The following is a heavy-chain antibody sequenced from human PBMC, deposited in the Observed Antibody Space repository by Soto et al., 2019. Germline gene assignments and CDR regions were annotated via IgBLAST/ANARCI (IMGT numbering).Heavy chain of an antibody. CDR1: GFAVISKY. CDR3: VQTTGWPGFDF. Sequence: GGSLRLSCAASGFAVISKYMTWVRQAPGKGLEWVSVIYGGGTTYYADSVKGRFTISRDTSKNTLYLQMNSLRAEDTAVYYCVQTTGWPGFDFCGQGTLVTVCS. CDR2: IYGGGTT. J-gene: IGHJ4*02. V-gene: IGHV3-53*01. D-gene: IGHD6-19*01.